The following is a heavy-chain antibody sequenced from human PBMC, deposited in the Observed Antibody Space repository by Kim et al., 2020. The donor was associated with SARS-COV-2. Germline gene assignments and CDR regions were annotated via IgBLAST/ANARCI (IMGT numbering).Heavy chain of an antibody. J-gene: IGHJ4*02. D-gene: IGHD3-22*01. Sequence: SGPTLVEPTQTLTLTCTFSGFSLSTSGMCVTWIRQPPGKALEWLAMVDWDGDKHYSTSLRSRLTISKDISKNQVVLTMTNMDPVDTATFYCARIRRVSSGYRKIDYWGRGTLVTVSS. CDR3: ARIRRVSSGYRKIDY. V-gene: IGHV2-70*01. CDR1: GFSLSTSGMC. CDR2: VDWDGDK.